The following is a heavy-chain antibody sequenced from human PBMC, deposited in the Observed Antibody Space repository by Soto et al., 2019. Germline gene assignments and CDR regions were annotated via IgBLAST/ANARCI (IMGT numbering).Heavy chain of an antibody. V-gene: IGHV4-59*08. CDR3: ARRYGSAIDY. Sequence: TLSLTCTVSGGSIRSWYWSWIRQPPGKGLEWIGYIYYSGSTNYNPSLKSRVTISVDTSKNQFSLKLSSVTAADTAVYYCARRYGSAIDYWGQGTLVTVSS. D-gene: IGHD1-26*01. J-gene: IGHJ4*02. CDR2: IYYSGST. CDR1: GGSIRSWY.